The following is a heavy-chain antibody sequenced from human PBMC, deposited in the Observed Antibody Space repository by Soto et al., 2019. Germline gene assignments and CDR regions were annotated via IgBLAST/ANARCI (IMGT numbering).Heavy chain of an antibody. Sequence: QVQLVQSGAEVKKPGSSVKVSCKASGGTFSGYAISWVRQAPGQGLEWMGEIIPMFGTSNYAQKFQGRVTITADESTSTAYMELSSLRSEDTAVYYCARGSCSSTSCYKEYSVDLWGPGTLVTVAS. CDR2: IIPMFGTS. D-gene: IGHD2-2*02. J-gene: IGHJ5*02. CDR1: GGTFSGYA. V-gene: IGHV1-69*01. CDR3: ARGSCSSTSCYKEYSVDL.